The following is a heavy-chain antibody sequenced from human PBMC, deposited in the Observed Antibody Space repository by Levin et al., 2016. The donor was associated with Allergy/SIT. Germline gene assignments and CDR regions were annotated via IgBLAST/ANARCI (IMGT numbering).Heavy chain of an antibody. J-gene: IGHJ4*02. CDR1: GFTFSNYG. D-gene: IGHD3-22*01. Sequence: GESLKISCAASGFTFSNYGMHWVRQAPGKGLQWVAFIRYDGSNEYYVDSAKGRFTISRDNSKNTLYLQMDSLRTEDTAVYYCAKNGAYHDRIGYSYFDYWGQGTLVT. CDR3: AKNGAYHDRIGYSYFDY. V-gene: IGHV3-30*02. CDR2: IRYDGSNE.